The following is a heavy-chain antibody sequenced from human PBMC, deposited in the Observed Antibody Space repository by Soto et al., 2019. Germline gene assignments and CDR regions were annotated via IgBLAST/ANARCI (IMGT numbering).Heavy chain of an antibody. V-gene: IGHV1-3*01. CDR2: INAGNGNT. D-gene: IGHD6-13*01. CDR3: AREAAAGYDVWFDP. J-gene: IGHJ5*02. Sequence: GASVKVSCKASGYTFTRSGISWVRQAPGQRLEWMGWINAGNGNTKYSQKFQGRVTITRDTSASTAYMELSSLKSEDTAVYYCAREAAAGYDVWFDPWGQGTLVTVSS. CDR1: GYTFTRSG.